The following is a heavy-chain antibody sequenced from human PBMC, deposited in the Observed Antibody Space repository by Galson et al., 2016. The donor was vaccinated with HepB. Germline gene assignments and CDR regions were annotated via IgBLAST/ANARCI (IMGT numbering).Heavy chain of an antibody. CDR2: ISTSSSYI. Sequence: SLRLSCAASGFTFSSYAMNWVRQAPGKGLEWVSSISTSSSYISYADSLKGRFTIFRDNAKNSLYLQMTSLRAEDTAVYYCARRDYYYYGMDVWGQGTTVFVSS. CDR1: GFTFSSYA. V-gene: IGHV3-21*06. J-gene: IGHJ6*02. CDR3: ARRDYYYYGMDV.